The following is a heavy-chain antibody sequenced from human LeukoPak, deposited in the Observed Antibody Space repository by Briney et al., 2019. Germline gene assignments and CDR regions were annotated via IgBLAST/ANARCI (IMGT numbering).Heavy chain of an antibody. Sequence: PGGSLRLSCAPSGFIFSGYGMHWDRQAPGKGLEWVTFIQSDGSNKYYTDSVKGRFTISRDNSKNTLYLQMNRLRPEDTAVYYCAKELFDAFDIWGQGTMVTVSS. J-gene: IGHJ3*02. V-gene: IGHV3-30*02. CDR1: GFIFSGYG. CDR2: IQSDGSNK. CDR3: AKELFDAFDI. D-gene: IGHD2-21*01.